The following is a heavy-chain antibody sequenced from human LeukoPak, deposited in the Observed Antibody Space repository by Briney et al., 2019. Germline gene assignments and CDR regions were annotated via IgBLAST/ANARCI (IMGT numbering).Heavy chain of an antibody. CDR1: GFTFSSYA. D-gene: IGHD3-3*01. CDR2: ISGSGGST. Sequence: GGSLRLSFAASGFTFSSYAMTWVRQAPGKGLEWVSVISGSGGSTYCADSVKGRFTISRDNAKNSLYLQMNSLRAEDTAVYYCAVLGVAHAFDIWGQGTMVTVSS. CDR3: AVLGVAHAFDI. J-gene: IGHJ3*02. V-gene: IGHV3-23*01.